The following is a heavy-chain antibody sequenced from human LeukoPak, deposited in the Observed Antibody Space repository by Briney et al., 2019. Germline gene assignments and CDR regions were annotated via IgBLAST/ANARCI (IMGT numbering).Heavy chain of an antibody. V-gene: IGHV1-2*02. Sequence: ASVKVSCKASGYTFTSYYMHWVRQAPGQGREWMGWINPNSGGTNYAQKFQGRVTMTRDTSISPAYMELSRLRSDDTAVYYCARDWTRGYSYGRPFDYWGQGTLVTVSS. CDR2: INPNSGGT. CDR1: GYTFTSYY. CDR3: ARDWTRGYSYGRPFDY. J-gene: IGHJ4*02. D-gene: IGHD5-18*01.